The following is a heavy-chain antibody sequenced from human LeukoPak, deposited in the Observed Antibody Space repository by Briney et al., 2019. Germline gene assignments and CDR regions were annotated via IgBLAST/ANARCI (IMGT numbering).Heavy chain of an antibody. J-gene: IGHJ4*02. CDR3: ARDHSSSCSDY. D-gene: IGHD6-6*01. CDR2: ISSSSSYI. V-gene: IGHV3-21*01. Sequence: PGGSLRLSCAASGFTFSSYSMNWVRQAPGKGLEWVSSISSSSSYIYYADSVKGRFTISRDNAKNSLYLQRISLRAEDTAVYYCARDHSSSCSDYWGQGTLVTVSS. CDR1: GFTFSSYS.